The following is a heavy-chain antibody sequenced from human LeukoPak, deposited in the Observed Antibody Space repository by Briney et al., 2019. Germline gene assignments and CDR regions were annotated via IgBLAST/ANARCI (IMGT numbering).Heavy chain of an antibody. CDR1: GFTFSTYS. V-gene: IGHV3-48*02. J-gene: IGHJ4*02. D-gene: IGHD3-3*01. CDR2: ISGTSSLI. CDR3: VRDQFFSFDY. Sequence: PGGSLRLSCAASGFTFSTYSVNWVRQAPGKGLEWVSYISGTSSLIYYADSVKGRFTISRDNAKNSLYLQMNSLRDEDTAVYYCVRDQFFSFDYWGQGTLVTVSS.